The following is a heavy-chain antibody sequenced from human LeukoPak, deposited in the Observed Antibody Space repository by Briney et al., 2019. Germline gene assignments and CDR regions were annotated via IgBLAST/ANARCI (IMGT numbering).Heavy chain of an antibody. J-gene: IGHJ4*02. CDR2: IYYSGST. CDR3: ARHGGYFDWTMGVDY. V-gene: IGHV4-59*08. Sequence: PSETLSLTCTVSGYSISSGYYWSWIRQPPGKGLEWIGYIYYSGSTNYNPSLKSRVTISVDTSKNQFSLKLSSVTAADTAVYYCARHGGYFDWTMGVDYWGQGTLVTVSS. CDR1: GYSISSGYY. D-gene: IGHD3-9*01.